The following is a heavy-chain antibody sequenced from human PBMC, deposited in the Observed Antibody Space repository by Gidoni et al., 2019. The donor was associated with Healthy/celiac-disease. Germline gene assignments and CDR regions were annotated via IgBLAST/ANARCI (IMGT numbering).Heavy chain of an antibody. D-gene: IGHD3-22*01. CDR2: IGGSGGST. CDR1: GFTFSSYA. CDR3: AKWESMIVSLYGMDV. Sequence: EVQLLESGGGLVQPGGSLRPSCAASGFTFSSYAMGWARQAPGQGLEWVSAIGGSGGSTYYADSVKGRFTISRDNSKNTLYLQMNSLRAEDTAVYYCAKWESMIVSLYGMDVWGQGTTVTVSS. J-gene: IGHJ6*02. V-gene: IGHV3-23*01.